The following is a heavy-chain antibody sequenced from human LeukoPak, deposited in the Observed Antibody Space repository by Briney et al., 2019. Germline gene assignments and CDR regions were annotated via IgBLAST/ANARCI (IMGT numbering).Heavy chain of an antibody. J-gene: IGHJ6*02. D-gene: IGHD3-10*01. Sequence: ASVKVSCKASGGTFSSYAISWVRQAPGQGLEWMGGIIPIFGTANYAQKFQGRVTITADEFTSTAYMELSSLRSEDTAVYYCARVVRGEMVRGVIVYYYGMDVWGQGTTVTVSS. V-gene: IGHV1-69*13. CDR2: IIPIFGTA. CDR3: ARVVRGEMVRGVIVYYYGMDV. CDR1: GGTFSSYA.